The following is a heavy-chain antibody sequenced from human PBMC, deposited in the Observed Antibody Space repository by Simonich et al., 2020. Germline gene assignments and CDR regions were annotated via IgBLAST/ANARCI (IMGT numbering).Heavy chain of an antibody. J-gene: IGHJ4*02. CDR2: ISAYKGKT. CDR1: GYTFTSYG. Sequence: QVQLVQSGAEVKKPGASVKVSCKASGYTFTSYGISWGRQAPGQGLEWMVWISAYKGKTNYAQKLQGRVTMTTDTSTSTAYMELRSLRSDDTAVYYCARASRGTWWYYYFDYWGQGTLVTVSS. D-gene: IGHD2-15*01. V-gene: IGHV1-18*01. CDR3: ARASRGTWWYYYFDY.